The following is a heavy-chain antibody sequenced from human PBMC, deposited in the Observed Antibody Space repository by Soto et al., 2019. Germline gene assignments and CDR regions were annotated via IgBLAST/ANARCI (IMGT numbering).Heavy chain of an antibody. Sequence: GGSMRLSCVASGLSFSDYWIPWVRQAPEKGLIWVSGIRSGGDTDYAASGQGRFTISRDNAKNTVYLQMNNLRADYTAVYYCGRVDWNAGADWGQGSLVIGSS. D-gene: IGHD1-1*01. CDR1: GLSFSDYW. J-gene: IGHJ4*02. V-gene: IGHV3-74*01. CDR2: IRSGGDT. CDR3: GRVDWNAGAD.